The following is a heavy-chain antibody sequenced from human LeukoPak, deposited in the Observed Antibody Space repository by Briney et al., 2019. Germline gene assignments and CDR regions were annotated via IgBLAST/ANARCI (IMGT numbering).Heavy chain of an antibody. CDR2: ISSSGSTI. CDR3: ASFMVRGVFDY. V-gene: IGHV3-48*03. J-gene: IGHJ4*02. D-gene: IGHD3-10*01. Sequence: GGSLSLSCAASGFTFSSYEMNWVRQAPGKGLEWVSYISSSGSTIYYADSVKGRFTISRDNAKNSLFLQMTSLRAEDTAVYYCASFMVRGVFDYWGQGTLVTVSS. CDR1: GFTFSSYE.